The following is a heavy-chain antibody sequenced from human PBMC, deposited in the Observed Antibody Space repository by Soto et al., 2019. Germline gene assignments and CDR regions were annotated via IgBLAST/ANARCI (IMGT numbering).Heavy chain of an antibody. CDR2: ISYDGSNK. Sequence: SGGSLRLSCAASGFTFSSYAMHWVRQAPGKGLEWVAVISYDGSNKYYADSVKGRFTISRDNSKNTLYLQMNSLRAEDTAVYYCARDRGIAVAGTFRYYYYGMDVWGQGTTVTVSS. D-gene: IGHD6-19*01. CDR3: ARDRGIAVAGTFRYYYYGMDV. J-gene: IGHJ6*02. CDR1: GFTFSSYA. V-gene: IGHV3-30-3*01.